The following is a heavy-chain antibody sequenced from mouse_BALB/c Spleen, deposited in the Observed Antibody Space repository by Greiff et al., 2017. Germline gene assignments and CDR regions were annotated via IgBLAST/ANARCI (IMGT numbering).Heavy chain of an antibody. CDR1: GFTFSSYT. V-gene: IGHV5-9*03. J-gene: IGHJ4*01. CDR2: ISSGGGNT. CDR3: ARDGPYAMDY. Sequence: EVQGVESGGGLVKPGGSLKLSCAASGFTFSSYTMSWVRQTPEKRLEWVATISSGGGNTYYPDSVKGRFTISRDNAKNNLYLQMSSLRSEDTALYYCARDGPYAMDYWGQGTSVTVSS. D-gene: IGHD2-3*01.